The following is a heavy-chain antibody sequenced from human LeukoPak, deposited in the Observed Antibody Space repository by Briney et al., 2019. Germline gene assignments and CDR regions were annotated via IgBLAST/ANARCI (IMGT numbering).Heavy chain of an antibody. CDR3: ARGLEDYYDSSGPYHDAFDI. CDR2: IIPIFGTA. V-gene: IGHV1-69*13. J-gene: IGHJ3*02. CDR1: GGTFSSYA. D-gene: IGHD3-22*01. Sequence: SVKVSCKASGGTFSSYAISLVRQAPGQGLEWMGGIIPIFGTANYAQKFQGRVTITADESTSTAYMELSSLRSEDTAVYYCARGLEDYYDSSGPYHDAFDIWGQGTMVTVSS.